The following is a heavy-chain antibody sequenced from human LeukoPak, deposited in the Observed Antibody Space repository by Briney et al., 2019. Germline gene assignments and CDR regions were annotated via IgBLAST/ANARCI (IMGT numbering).Heavy chain of an antibody. V-gene: IGHV3-23*01. CDR1: GFTFNTYG. CDR3: ARGGVDYYGSGTYYLMYYFDY. CDR2: ISGSGGAT. D-gene: IGHD3-10*01. Sequence: GGSLRLSCAASGFTFNTYGMSWVRQAPGKGLEWVSGISGSGGATYYADSVKGRFTISRDDPHNTLYLQMNSLRAEDTAVYFCARGGVDYYGSGTYYLMYYFDYWGQGALVTVSS. J-gene: IGHJ4*02.